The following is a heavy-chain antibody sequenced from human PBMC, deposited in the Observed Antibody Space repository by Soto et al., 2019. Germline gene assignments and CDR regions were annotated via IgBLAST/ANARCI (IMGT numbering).Heavy chain of an antibody. J-gene: IGHJ4*02. CDR3: ARGSNSNFEGPIV. V-gene: IGHV4-59*01. D-gene: IGHD4-4*01. Sequence: EILSLTSRFSGCTLVDYAWNWLRPPPGKGLEWIGCIFYRGETKYNPSHSLWSRVTISTDTSKNQVSLTLTSVTAADTAVYYCARGSNSNFEGPIVWGQGTPVTGS. CDR1: GCTLVDYA. CDR2: IFYRGET.